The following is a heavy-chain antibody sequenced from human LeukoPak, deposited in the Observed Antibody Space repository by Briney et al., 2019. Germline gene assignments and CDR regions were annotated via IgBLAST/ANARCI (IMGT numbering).Heavy chain of an antibody. Sequence: EGSLRLSCAASGFTLSNAWMTWVRQAPGKGLEWVGRIKSKTDGGTTDYAAPVKDRFIISRDDSKNTLYLQMNSLKTEDTAVYYCAAVDFDYWGQGTLVTVSS. V-gene: IGHV3-15*01. D-gene: IGHD4-23*01. CDR3: AAVDFDY. CDR1: GFTLSNAW. J-gene: IGHJ4*02. CDR2: IKSKTDGGTT.